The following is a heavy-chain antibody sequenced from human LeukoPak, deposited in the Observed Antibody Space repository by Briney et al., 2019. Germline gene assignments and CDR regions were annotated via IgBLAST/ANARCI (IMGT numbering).Heavy chain of an antibody. J-gene: IGHJ4*02. Sequence: GGSLRLSCAASGFTFSSYAMHWVRQAPGKGLEWGAVISYEGSNKYYADSVKGRFTISRDNSKNTLYLQMNSLRAEDTAVYYCARAPATRGWTDYWGQGTLVTVSS. CDR3: ARAPATRGWTDY. CDR2: ISYEGSNK. V-gene: IGHV3-30*04. D-gene: IGHD6-19*01. CDR1: GFTFSSYA.